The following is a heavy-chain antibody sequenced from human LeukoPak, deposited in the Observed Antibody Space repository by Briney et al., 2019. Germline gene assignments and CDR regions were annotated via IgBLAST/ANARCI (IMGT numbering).Heavy chain of an antibody. Sequence: ASVEVSCKASGYTFTSYGISWVRQAPGQGLEWMGWISGYNANTNYAQKFQGRVTITRNTFISTAYMELSSLRSEDTAVYYCARGGYYYNYYYYYYMDVWGKGTTVTVSS. J-gene: IGHJ6*03. CDR2: ISGYNANT. V-gene: IGHV1-18*01. D-gene: IGHD3-10*01. CDR3: ARGGYYYNYYYYYYMDV. CDR1: GYTFTSYG.